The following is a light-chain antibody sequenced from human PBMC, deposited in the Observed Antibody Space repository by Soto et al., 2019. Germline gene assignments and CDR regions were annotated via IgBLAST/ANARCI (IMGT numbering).Light chain of an antibody. J-gene: IGKJ4*01. CDR1: RSVNNF. V-gene: IGKV3-11*01. CDR2: GAS. CDR3: HQRAVWPPT. Sequence: EVVLTQSPVTLSLSPGERATLSCRASRSVNNFVAWYQQKPGQAPSLLISGASNRATGIPDRSSGSGSGTDFTLTISSLEPEDFAVYYCHQRAVWPPTFGGGTTVEIK.